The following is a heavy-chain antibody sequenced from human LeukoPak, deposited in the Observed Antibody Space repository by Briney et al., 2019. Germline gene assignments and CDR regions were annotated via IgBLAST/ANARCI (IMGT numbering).Heavy chain of an antibody. CDR2: ISKTGFT. CDR1: GGSISTYY. Sequence: PSETLSLTCPVSGGSISTYYWNWIRQPPGKGLEGIGHISKTGFTTYNPSLKCRVTISVDASKIHFSLKLSSVTAADTSVYYCARSGGYSISWSLWGQGTLVTVSS. V-gene: IGHV4-59*01. J-gene: IGHJ4*02. D-gene: IGHD6-13*01. CDR3: ARSGGYSISWSL.